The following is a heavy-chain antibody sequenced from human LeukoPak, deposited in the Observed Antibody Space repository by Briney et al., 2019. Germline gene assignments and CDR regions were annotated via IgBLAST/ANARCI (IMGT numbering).Heavy chain of an antibody. CDR3: ARDYGGSSPFDY. D-gene: IGHD4-23*01. Sequence: GGSLRLSCAASGFTVTSNYMSWVRQAPGKGLEWVSVIYDDGSAYYADSVKGRFTISRDNAKNSLYLQMNSLRAEDTAVYYCARDYGGSSPFDYWGQGTLVTVSS. CDR1: GFTVTSNY. V-gene: IGHV3-53*01. CDR2: IYDDGSA. J-gene: IGHJ4*02.